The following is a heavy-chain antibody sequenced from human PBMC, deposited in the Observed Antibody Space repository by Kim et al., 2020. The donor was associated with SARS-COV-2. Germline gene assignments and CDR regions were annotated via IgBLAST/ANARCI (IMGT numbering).Heavy chain of an antibody. J-gene: IGHJ6*02. Sequence: GGSLRLSCAASGFTFSGSAMHWVRQASGKGLEWVGRIRSKANSYATAYAASVKGRFTIARDDSKNTTYLQMNSLKTEDTAVYYCTRTLAAAGWYYYYYGMDGWGRGTTVTVSS. CDR2: IRSKANSYAT. CDR3: TRTLAAAGWYYYYYGMDG. V-gene: IGHV3-73*01. D-gene: IGHD6-13*01. CDR1: GFTFSGSA.